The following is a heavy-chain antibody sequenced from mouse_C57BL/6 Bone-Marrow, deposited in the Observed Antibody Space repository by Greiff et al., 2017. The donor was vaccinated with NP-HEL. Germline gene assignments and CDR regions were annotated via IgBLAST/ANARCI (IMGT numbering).Heavy chain of an antibody. CDR2: IWSGGST. CDR3: AKNSTTVVANRFAY. CDR1: GFSLTSYG. V-gene: IGHV2-5*01. J-gene: IGHJ3*01. Sequence: VKLQQSGPGLVQPSQSLSITCTGSGFSLTSYGVHLGRPSPGKGLEWVGVIWSGGSTDYNAAIISRLGITKDNSKSQVFLKMNSLQADDTAVYYCAKNSTTVVANRFAYWGQGTLVTVSA. D-gene: IGHD1-1*01.